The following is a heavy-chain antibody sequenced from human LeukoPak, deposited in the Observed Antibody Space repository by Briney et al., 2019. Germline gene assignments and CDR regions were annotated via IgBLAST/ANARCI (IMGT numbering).Heavy chain of an antibody. D-gene: IGHD1-26*01. CDR3: ARDGAPYSGWFDP. CDR2: ISAYNGNT. J-gene: IGHJ5*02. Sequence: AAVKVSFKSSGYTFTSYGICWVRQGPGQGLGWMEWISAYNGNTNYAQKLQGRVTMTTDTSTGTAYMELRSRRSDDTTVYYCARDGAPYSGWFDPWGQGTLVTVSS. V-gene: IGHV1-18*01. CDR1: GYTFTSYG.